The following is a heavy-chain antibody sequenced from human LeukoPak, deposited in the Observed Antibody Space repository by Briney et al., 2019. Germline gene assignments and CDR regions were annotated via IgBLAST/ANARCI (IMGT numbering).Heavy chain of an antibody. D-gene: IGHD3-3*01. V-gene: IGHV3-7*01. CDR2: IKQDGSEK. J-gene: IGHJ4*02. CDR3: ARGYYDLDY. Sequence: GGSLRLSCAASGFTFSSYWISWVRQAPGKGLEWVANIKQDGSEKYYVDSVKGRFTISRDNAKNSLYLQMNSLRAEDTAVYYCARGYYDLDYWGQGTLVTVSS. CDR1: GFTFSSYW.